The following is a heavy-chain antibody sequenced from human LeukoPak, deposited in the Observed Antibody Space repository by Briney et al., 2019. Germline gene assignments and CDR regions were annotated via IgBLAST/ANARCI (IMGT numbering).Heavy chain of an antibody. CDR3: ATTGPYYYGSGSSHPFDY. CDR2: FDPEDGET. Sequence: ASVKVSCKVSGYTLTELSMHWVRQAPGKGLEWMGGFDPEDGETIYAQKFQGRVTMTEDTSTDTAYMELSSLRSEDTAVYYCATTGPYYYGSGSSHPFDYWGQGTLVTVSS. D-gene: IGHD3-10*01. J-gene: IGHJ4*02. CDR1: GYTLTELS. V-gene: IGHV1-24*01.